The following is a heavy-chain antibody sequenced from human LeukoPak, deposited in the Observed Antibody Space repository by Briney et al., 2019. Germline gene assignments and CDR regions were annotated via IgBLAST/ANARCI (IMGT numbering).Heavy chain of an antibody. J-gene: IGHJ6*03. V-gene: IGHV1-69*05. Sequence: SVKVSCKASGGTFSSYAISWVRQAPGQGLEWMGGIIPIFGTANYAQKLQGRVTMTTDTSTSTAYMELRSLRSDDTAVYYCARSPTVTLSYYYMDVWGKGTTVTVSS. CDR1: GGTFSSYA. CDR2: IIPIFGTA. CDR3: ARSPTVTLSYYYMDV. D-gene: IGHD4-17*01.